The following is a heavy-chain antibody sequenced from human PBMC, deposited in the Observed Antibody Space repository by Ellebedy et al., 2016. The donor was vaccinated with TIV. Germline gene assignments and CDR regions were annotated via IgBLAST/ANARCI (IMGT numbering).Heavy chain of an antibody. CDR3: ARGFGLPAAGLGYYFDH. D-gene: IGHD6-13*01. J-gene: IGHJ4*02. V-gene: IGHV1-46*01. CDR1: GYTLSDHY. CDR2: INPSGYYT. Sequence: AASVKVSCKASGYTLSDHYIHWVRQAPRQGFEWMGMINPSGYYTTYGQKFQGRITLATDTPTSTAYLELNSLNSEDTATYFCARGFGLPAAGLGYYFDHWGQGTQVTVSS.